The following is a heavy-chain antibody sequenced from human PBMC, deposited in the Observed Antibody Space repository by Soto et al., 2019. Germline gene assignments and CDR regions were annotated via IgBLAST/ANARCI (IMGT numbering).Heavy chain of an antibody. V-gene: IGHV1-69*13. D-gene: IGHD6-6*01. CDR2: IIPIFGTA. J-gene: IGHJ6*02. CDR1: GGTFSSYA. CDR3: ARDQYSSSSRSYYYYGMDV. Sequence: SVKVSCKASGGTFSSYAISWVRQAPGQGLEWKGGIIPIFGTANYAQKFQGRVTITADESTSTAYMELSSLRSEDTAVYYCARDQYSSSSRSYYYYGMDVWGQGTTVTVSS.